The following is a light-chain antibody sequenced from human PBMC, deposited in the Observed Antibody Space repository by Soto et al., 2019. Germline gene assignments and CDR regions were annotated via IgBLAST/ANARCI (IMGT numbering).Light chain of an antibody. V-gene: IGKV3-20*01. Sequence: IVLTQSAGTLSLSPGERATLYCRASQRVSSDSLAWYQQQPGQAPKLLIYSTSNRATGIPDRFSGSGSGTDFTLTIRRLEPEDFALYYCQQYGRSQTFGQGTNVDI. J-gene: IGKJ1*01. CDR3: QQYGRSQT. CDR1: QRVSSDS. CDR2: STS.